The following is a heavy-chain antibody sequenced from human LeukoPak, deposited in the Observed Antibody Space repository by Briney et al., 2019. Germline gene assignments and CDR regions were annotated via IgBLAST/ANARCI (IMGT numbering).Heavy chain of an antibody. CDR2: ISYDGSNK. D-gene: IGHD3-3*01. CDR3: ARDSMSFWSGYLGYFDY. Sequence: GGSLRLSCVGSGFTFSSYAMHWVRQAPGKGLEWVAVISYDGSNKYYADSVKGRFTISRDNSKNTLYLQMNSLRAEDTAVYYCARDSMSFWSGYLGYFDYWGQGTLVTVSS. CDR1: GFTFSSYA. J-gene: IGHJ4*02. V-gene: IGHV3-30*04.